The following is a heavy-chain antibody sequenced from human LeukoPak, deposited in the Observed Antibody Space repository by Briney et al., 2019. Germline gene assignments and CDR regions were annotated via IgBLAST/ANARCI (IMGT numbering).Heavy chain of an antibody. CDR3: ARHFAYSSSSYFDY. D-gene: IGHD6-6*01. V-gene: IGHV4-59*08. CDR2: ISYTGST. J-gene: IGHJ4*02. Sequence: SETLSLTCTVSGGSISSYYLSWIRQPPGKGLDWIGYISYTGSTDYNPSLKSRVTMFEDKSKNQFSLRPYSVTVADTAVYYCARHFAYSSSSYFDYWGQGSLVTVSS. CDR1: GGSISSYY.